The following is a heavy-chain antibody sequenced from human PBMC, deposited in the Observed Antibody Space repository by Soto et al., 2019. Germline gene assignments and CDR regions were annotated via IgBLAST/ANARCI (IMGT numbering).Heavy chain of an antibody. CDR3: ASLYCSSTSCYDY. D-gene: IGHD2-2*01. V-gene: IGHV4-39*01. J-gene: IGHJ4*02. Sequence: QLQLQESGPGLVKPSETLSLICTVSGGSISTSNYYWGWLRQPPGKGLEWIGSIYYSGSTYYNPSLKSGATISVDTSKNQFSLNLNSVTAADTAVYYCASLYCSSTSCYDYWGQGTLVNVSS. CDR1: GGSISTSNYY. CDR2: IYYSGST.